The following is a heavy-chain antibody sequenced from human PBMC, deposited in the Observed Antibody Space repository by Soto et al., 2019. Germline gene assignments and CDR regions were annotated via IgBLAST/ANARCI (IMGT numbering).Heavy chain of an antibody. Sequence: SETLSLTCAVSGGSISSSNWWSWVRQPPGKGLEWIGEIYHSGSTNYNPSLKSRVTISVDKSKNQFSLKLTSLTAADTAVYYCARCVAAAGPIDHWGQGTLVTVSS. V-gene: IGHV4-4*02. CDR1: GGSISSSNW. J-gene: IGHJ4*02. D-gene: IGHD6-13*01. CDR3: ARCVAAAGPIDH. CDR2: IYHSGST.